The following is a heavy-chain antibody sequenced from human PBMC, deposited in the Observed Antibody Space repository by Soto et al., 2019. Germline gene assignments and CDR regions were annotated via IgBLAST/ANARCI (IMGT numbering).Heavy chain of an antibody. CDR1: GFPFSRVS. V-gene: IGHV3-21*02. Sequence: EVQLVESGGGLVKPGESLRLSCAASGFPFSRVSMNWVRQGPGKGLEWVASISSGSSDTWYADSVKGRFIISRDNAQNSLFLQMNTLRPEDTAMYYCARVAYWGPGTQVTVSS. CDR3: ARVAY. J-gene: IGHJ4*02. CDR2: ISSGSSDT.